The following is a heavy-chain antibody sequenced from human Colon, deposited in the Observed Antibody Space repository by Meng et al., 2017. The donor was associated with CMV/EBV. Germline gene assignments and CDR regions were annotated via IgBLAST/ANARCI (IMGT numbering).Heavy chain of an antibody. V-gene: IGHV3-15*01. CDR3: ARDGYYGA. D-gene: IGHD3-10*01. CDR2: IKSKTDGGTT. J-gene: IGHJ5*02. Sequence: GESLKISCAASGFTFSNAWMSWVRQAPGKGLEWVGRIKSKTDGGTTDYAAPVKGRFTISRDNSKNTLYLQMNSLRAEDTAVYYCARDGYYGAWGQGTLVTVSS. CDR1: GFTFSNAW.